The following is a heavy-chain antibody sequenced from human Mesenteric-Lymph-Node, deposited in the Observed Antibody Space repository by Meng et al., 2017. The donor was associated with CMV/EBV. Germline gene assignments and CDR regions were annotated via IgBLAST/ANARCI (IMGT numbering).Heavy chain of an antibody. V-gene: IGHV4-59*01. CDR3: ARRYCSSTSCYGGMDV. CDR2: IYYSGNT. CDR1: GGSISSYY. Sequence: ESLKISCTVSGGSISSYYWSWIRQPPGKGLEWIGYIYYSGNTNYNPFLTSRVTISVDTSKNQFSLKLSSVTAADTAVYYCARRYCSSTSCYGGMDVWGQGTTVTVSS. J-gene: IGHJ6*02. D-gene: IGHD2-2*01.